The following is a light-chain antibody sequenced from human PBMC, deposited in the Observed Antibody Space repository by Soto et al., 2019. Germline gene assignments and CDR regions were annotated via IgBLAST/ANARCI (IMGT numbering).Light chain of an antibody. CDR1: QSISNN. V-gene: IGKV3-11*01. Sequence: EIVMTQSPATLSVSLGERATLSCRASQSISNNLAWYQQKPGQAPRLLIYDASNRATGIPARFSGSGSGTDFTLTISSLEPEDFAVYYCQQRSNWPPITFGQGTRLEI. CDR3: QQRSNWPPIT. J-gene: IGKJ5*01. CDR2: DAS.